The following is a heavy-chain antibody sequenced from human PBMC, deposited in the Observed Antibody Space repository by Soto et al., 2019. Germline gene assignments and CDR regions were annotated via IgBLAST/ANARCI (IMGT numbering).Heavy chain of an antibody. CDR1: GGSISSSNYY. V-gene: IGHV4-39*01. CDR2: IYYSGTT. Sequence: SETLSLTCTVSGGSISSSNYYWGWIRQPPGKGLEWIGSIYYSGTTYYNPSLRSRVTISEDTSKNQFSPKVGSATAADTAVYYCERHWSLTVAGYYFDYWSQGNLVTVS. D-gene: IGHD6-19*01. CDR3: ERHWSLTVAGYYFDY. J-gene: IGHJ4*02.